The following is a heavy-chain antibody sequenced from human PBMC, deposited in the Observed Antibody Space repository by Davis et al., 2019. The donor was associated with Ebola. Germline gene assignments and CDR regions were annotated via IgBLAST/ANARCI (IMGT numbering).Heavy chain of an antibody. V-gene: IGHV1-2*06. Sequence: AASVKVSCKASGYTFTGYYMHWVRQAPGQGLEWMGRINPNSGGTKYVQKFRGRVTMTWDTSITTAYMELSRLRSDDTAVYYCAGGDSGDDISLYYYYIMDVWGKGTTVTVSS. CDR2: INPNSGGT. D-gene: IGHD3-9*01. J-gene: IGHJ6*04. CDR3: AGGDSGDDISLYYYYIMDV. CDR1: GYTFTGYY.